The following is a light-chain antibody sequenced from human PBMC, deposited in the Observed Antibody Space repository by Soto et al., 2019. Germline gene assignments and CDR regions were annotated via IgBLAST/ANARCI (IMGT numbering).Light chain of an antibody. V-gene: IGLV2-8*01. CDR3: SSFVASNNLRV. CDR2: EVN. Sequence: QSARTEPPCASVSPGQSVTISCTGTSSDVGAYNYVSWYQQHPGKAPKLILYEVNQRPSGVPDRFSGSKSGNTASLTVSGLQAEDEADYYCSSFVASNNLRVFGTGTKVTVL. J-gene: IGLJ1*01. CDR1: SSDVGAYNY.